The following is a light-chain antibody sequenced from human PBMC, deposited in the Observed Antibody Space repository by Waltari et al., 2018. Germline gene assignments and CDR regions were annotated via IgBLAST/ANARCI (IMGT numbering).Light chain of an antibody. CDR3: CSYAGSYTWV. CDR2: EVS. CDR1: SSDVGGYNY. Sequence: QSALTQPRSVSGSPGQSVTISCTGTSSDVGGYNYVSWYKQHPGKAPKLMIYEVSQRPSGVPDRFSGSKSGNTASLTISGLQAEDEADYYCCSYAGSYTWVFGGGTKLTVL. V-gene: IGLV2-11*01. J-gene: IGLJ3*02.